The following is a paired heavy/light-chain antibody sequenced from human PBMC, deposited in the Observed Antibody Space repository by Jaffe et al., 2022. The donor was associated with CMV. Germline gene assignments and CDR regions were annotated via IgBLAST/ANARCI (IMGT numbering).Light chain of an antibody. V-gene: IGKV3-20*01. Sequence: EIVLTQSPGTLSLSPGERATLSCRASQSVSSSYLAWYQQKPGQAPRLLIYGASSRATGIPDRFSGSGSGTDFTLSISRLEPEDFAVYYCQQYGTSPLTFGGGTKVEIK. CDR2: GAS. CDR3: QQYGTSPLT. CDR1: QSVSSSY. J-gene: IGKJ4*01.
Heavy chain of an antibody. J-gene: IGHJ4*02. CDR2: INGDGSST. V-gene: IGHV3-74*01. D-gene: IGHD6-6*01. CDR1: GFTFSTYW. CDR3: ARLQSSSSKPSDY. Sequence: EVHLVESGGGLVQPGGSLRLSCAASGFTFSTYWMHWVRQVPGKGLVWVSRINGDGSSTNYADSVKGRFTISRDNAKNTLYLQMNSLRDEDTAFYYCARLQSSSSKPSDYWGQGTLVTVSS.